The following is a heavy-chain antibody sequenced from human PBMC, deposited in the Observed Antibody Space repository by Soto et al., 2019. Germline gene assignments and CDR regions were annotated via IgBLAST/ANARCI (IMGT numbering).Heavy chain of an antibody. J-gene: IGHJ4*02. V-gene: IGHV1-24*01. D-gene: IGHD3-22*01. Sequence: ASVKVSCKVSGYTLTELSIHWVRQAPGKGLEWMGGFDPEDGETIYAQKFQGRVTMTEDTSTDTAYMELSSLRSEDTAVYYCATAGSYYYDSSGYWRYWGQGTLVTVSS. CDR1: GYTLTELS. CDR3: ATAGSYYYDSSGYWRY. CDR2: FDPEDGET.